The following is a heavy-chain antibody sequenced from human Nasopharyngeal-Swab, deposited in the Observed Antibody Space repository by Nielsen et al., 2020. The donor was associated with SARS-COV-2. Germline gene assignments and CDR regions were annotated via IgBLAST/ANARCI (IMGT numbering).Heavy chain of an antibody. Sequence: GESLKISCAASGFTFSSYAMHWVRQAPGKGLEWVAVISYDGSNKYYADSVKGRFTISRDNAKNSLYLQMNSLRAEDTAVYYCARDSYYYGSSFDYWGQGTLVTVSS. CDR2: ISYDGSNK. V-gene: IGHV3-30*04. D-gene: IGHD3-10*01. CDR3: ARDSYYYGSSFDY. CDR1: GFTFSSYA. J-gene: IGHJ4*02.